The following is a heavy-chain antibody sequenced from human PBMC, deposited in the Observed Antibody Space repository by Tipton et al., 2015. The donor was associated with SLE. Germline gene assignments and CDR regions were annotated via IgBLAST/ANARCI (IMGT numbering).Heavy chain of an antibody. CDR3: AKGTTILYWYFDL. CDR1: GFTFSSYG. CDR2: IRYDGSNK. V-gene: IGHV3-30*02. D-gene: IGHD3-3*01. Sequence: SLRLSCAAAGFTFSSYGIHWVRQAPGKGLEWVAFIRYDGSNKYYADSVKGRFTISRDNSKNTLYLQMNSLGAEDTAVYYCAKGTTILYWYFDLWGRGTLVTVSS. J-gene: IGHJ2*01.